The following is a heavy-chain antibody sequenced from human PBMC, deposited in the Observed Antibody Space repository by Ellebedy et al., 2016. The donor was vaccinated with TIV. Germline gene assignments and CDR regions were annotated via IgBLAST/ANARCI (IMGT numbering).Heavy chain of an antibody. J-gene: IGHJ5*02. CDR2: INPSGGST. D-gene: IGHD2-2*01. Sequence: ASVKVSCKVSGYTLTELSMHWVRQAPGQGLEWMGIINPSGGSTTYAQKLQGRVTMTRDTSTSTVYMELSSLRSEDTAMYYCAREGVPAAMYNWFDPWGQGTLVTVSS. V-gene: IGHV1-46*04. CDR3: AREGVPAAMYNWFDP. CDR1: GYTLTELS.